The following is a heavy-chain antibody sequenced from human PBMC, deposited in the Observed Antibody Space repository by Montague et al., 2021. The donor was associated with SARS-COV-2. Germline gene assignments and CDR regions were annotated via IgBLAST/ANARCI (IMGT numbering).Heavy chain of an antibody. D-gene: IGHD5-12*01. CDR2: ISGSGGST. V-gene: IGHV3-23*01. Sequence: SLRLSCAASGFTFSSYAMSWVRQAPGKGLEWVSAISGSGGSTYYADSVKGRFTISRDNSENTLYLQMNSLRAEDTAVYYCAVDIVATIKRTSDYWGQGTLVTVSS. J-gene: IGHJ4*02. CDR1: GFTFSSYA. CDR3: AVDIVATIKRTSDY.